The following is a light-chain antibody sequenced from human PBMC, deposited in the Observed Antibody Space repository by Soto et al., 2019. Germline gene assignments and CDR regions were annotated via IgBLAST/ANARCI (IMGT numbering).Light chain of an antibody. V-gene: IGLV2-14*01. J-gene: IGLJ1*01. CDR1: SSDVGGYNY. CDR3: SSYTSSSTYV. CDR2: EVS. Sequence: QSVLTQPASVSGSPGQSITISCTGTSSDVGGYNYVSWCQQHPGKAPKLMIYEVSNRPSGVSNRFSGSKSGNTASLTISGLQAEDEADYCCSSYTSSSTYVFGTGTKVTVL.